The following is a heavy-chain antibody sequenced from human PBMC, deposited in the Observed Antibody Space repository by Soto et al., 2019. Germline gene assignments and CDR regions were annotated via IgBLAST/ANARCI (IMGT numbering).Heavy chain of an antibody. D-gene: IGHD1-26*01. CDR1: GFTFSSYG. Sequence: GGSLRLSCAASGFTFSSYGMHWVRQAPGKGLEWVAVIWYDGSNKYYADSVKGRFTISRDNSKNTLYLQMNSLRAEDTAVYYCARDHLPFYSGSYSGVLDYWGQGTLVTVSS. CDR3: ARDHLPFYSGSYSGVLDY. V-gene: IGHV3-33*08. J-gene: IGHJ4*02. CDR2: IWYDGSNK.